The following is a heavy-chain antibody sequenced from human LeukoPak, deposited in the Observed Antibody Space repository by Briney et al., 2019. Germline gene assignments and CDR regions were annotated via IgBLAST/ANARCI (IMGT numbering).Heavy chain of an antibody. CDR1: GYTFTSYD. J-gene: IGHJ5*02. CDR2: MNPNSGNT. CDR3: ARLASRSSWFMQSRWFDP. Sequence: ASVKVSCKASGYTFTSYDINWVRQATGQGLEWMGWMNPNSGNTGYAQKFQGRVTMTRNTSISIAYMELSSLRSEDTAVYYCARLASRSSWFMQSRWFDPWGQGTLVTVSS. D-gene: IGHD6-13*01. V-gene: IGHV1-8*01.